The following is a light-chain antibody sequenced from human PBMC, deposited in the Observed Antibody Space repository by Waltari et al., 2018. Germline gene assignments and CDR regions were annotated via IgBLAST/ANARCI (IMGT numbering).Light chain of an antibody. CDR2: EVP. CDR3: CSYAGGATWV. V-gene: IGLV2-23*02. Sequence: QSALTQPASVSGSAGQSITISCTGTSDDVGSYNFVSWYQQNPGKAPRLLISEVPKRPPGVSSRFSGSKSGITASLTISGLQTEDEADYYCCSYAGGATWVFGGGTKLTVL. J-gene: IGLJ3*02. CDR1: SDDVGSYNF.